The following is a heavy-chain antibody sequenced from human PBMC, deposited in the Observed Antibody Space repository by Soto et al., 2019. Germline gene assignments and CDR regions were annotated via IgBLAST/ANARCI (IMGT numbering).Heavy chain of an antibody. CDR1: GFTFSSYA. J-gene: IGHJ4*02. Sequence: EVQLLESGGGLVQPGGSLRLSCAASGFTFSSYAMSWVRQAPGKGLEWVSAISGSGGSTYYADSVKGRFTISRDNSKNTLYLPMNSLRAEDTAVYYCAKDPFIRSWTKYFDYWGQGTLVTVSS. V-gene: IGHV3-23*01. D-gene: IGHD6-13*01. CDR3: AKDPFIRSWTKYFDY. CDR2: ISGSGGST.